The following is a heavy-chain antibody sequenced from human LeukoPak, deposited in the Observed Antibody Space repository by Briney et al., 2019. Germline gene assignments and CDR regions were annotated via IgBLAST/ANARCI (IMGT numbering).Heavy chain of an antibody. J-gene: IGHJ1*01. CDR1: GDSVSSNSAA. CDR3: ARGPGYFQH. V-gene: IGHV6-1*01. Sequence: SQTLSLTCAISGDSVSSNSAAWNWIRQSPSRGLELLGRTDYRSKWFSRYAVSVKSRITINTDTSKNQFSLQLNSVTPDDTAVYYCARGPGYFQHWGQGTLVTVSS. CDR2: TDYRSKWFS.